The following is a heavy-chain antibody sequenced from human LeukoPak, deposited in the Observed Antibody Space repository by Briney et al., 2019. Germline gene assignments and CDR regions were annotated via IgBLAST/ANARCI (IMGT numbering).Heavy chain of an antibody. J-gene: IGHJ5*02. Sequence: PGGSLRLSCAASGLTFSSYAMSWVRQAPGKGLEWVSAISGSGGSTYYADSVKGRFTISRDNSKNTLYLQMNSLRAEDTAVYYCAKVKAQWLVLSRSLSYNWFDPWGQGTLVTVSS. D-gene: IGHD6-19*01. CDR2: ISGSGGST. CDR1: GLTFSSYA. V-gene: IGHV3-23*01. CDR3: AKVKAQWLVLSRSLSYNWFDP.